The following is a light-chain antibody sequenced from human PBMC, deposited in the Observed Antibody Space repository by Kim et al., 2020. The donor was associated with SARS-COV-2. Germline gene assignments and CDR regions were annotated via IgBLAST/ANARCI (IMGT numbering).Light chain of an antibody. Sequence: DIVLTQSPATLSLSPGERATLSCRASESISSYLTWYQQKPGQAPRLLVYDASNRATGIPPRFSGRGSGTDFTLTITSLEPDDFAVYYWQQRSSWPPFGRGTRLEIK. J-gene: IGKJ5*01. CDR3: QQRSSWPP. CDR1: ESISSY. CDR2: DAS. V-gene: IGKV3-11*01.